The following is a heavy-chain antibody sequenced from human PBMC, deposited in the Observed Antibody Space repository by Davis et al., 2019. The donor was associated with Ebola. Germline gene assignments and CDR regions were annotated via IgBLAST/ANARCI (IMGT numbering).Heavy chain of an antibody. Sequence: SVKVSCKASGGTFSSYAISWVRQAPGQGLEWMGGIIPIFGTANYAQKFQGRVTITADESTSTAYMELSSLRSEDTAVYYCARVDCGGDCYDIGGAFDIWGQGTMVTVSS. D-gene: IGHD2-21*01. V-gene: IGHV1-69*13. CDR3: ARVDCGGDCYDIGGAFDI. CDR2: IIPIFGTA. CDR1: GGTFSSYA. J-gene: IGHJ3*02.